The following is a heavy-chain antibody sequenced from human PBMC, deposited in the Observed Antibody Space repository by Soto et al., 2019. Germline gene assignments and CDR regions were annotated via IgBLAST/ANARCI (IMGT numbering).Heavy chain of an antibody. CDR3: ARPYSGGPNDPFDV. Sequence: GESLKISCKGSGYSFTNYWIGWVRQMPGKGLEWMGIIYPGDSHAIYSPSFQGQVTMSADKSISTAYLQWSSLRASDTAMYYCARPYSGGPNDPFDVWGQGTMVTVSS. CDR1: GYSFTNYW. V-gene: IGHV5-51*01. D-gene: IGHD1-26*01. J-gene: IGHJ3*01. CDR2: IYPGDSHA.